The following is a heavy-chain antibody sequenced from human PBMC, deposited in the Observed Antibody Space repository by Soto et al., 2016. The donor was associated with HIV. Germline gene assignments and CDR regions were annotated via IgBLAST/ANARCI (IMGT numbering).Heavy chain of an antibody. D-gene: IGHD3-22*01. V-gene: IGHV3-21*01. CDR2: ISSSSSYI. CDR3: ARDKDYDSSGYYLGTVGYYFDY. CDR1: GFTFSSYS. J-gene: IGHJ4*02. Sequence: EVQLVESGGGLVKPGGSLRLSCAASGFTFSSYSMNWVRQAPGKGLEWVSSISSSSSYIYYADSVKGRFTISRDNAKNSLYLQMNSLRAEDTAVYYCARDKDYDSSGYYLGTVGYYFDYWGQGTLVTVSS.